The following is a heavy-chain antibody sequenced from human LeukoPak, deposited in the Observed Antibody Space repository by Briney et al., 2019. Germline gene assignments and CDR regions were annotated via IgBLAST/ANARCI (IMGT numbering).Heavy chain of an antibody. Sequence: GGSLRLSCAASGFTFSDAWMNWVRQAPGKGLKWVGRIKRKTEGGATDYAGPVKGRFTISRDDSKNTLFLHVNSLKTEDTAVYYCTTGNFGPYWGQGTLVTVSS. V-gene: IGHV3-15*07. D-gene: IGHD3-10*01. CDR1: GFTFSDAW. J-gene: IGHJ4*02. CDR3: TTGNFGPY. CDR2: IKRKTEGGAT.